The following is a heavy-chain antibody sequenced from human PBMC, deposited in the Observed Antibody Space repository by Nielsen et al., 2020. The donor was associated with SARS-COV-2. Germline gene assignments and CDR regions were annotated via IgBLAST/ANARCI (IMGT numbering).Heavy chain of an antibody. Sequence: GESLKISCAASGFTVSTNYMTWVRQAPGKGLEWVSVIYTGGPTYYADSVKGRFAISRDNSKNTVYLQMNSLRAEDTAVYYCARTDDYYDSSGYGYWGQGTLVTVSS. CDR1: GFTVSTNY. J-gene: IGHJ4*02. V-gene: IGHV3-53*01. D-gene: IGHD3-22*01. CDR3: ARTDDYYDSSGYGY. CDR2: IYTGGPT.